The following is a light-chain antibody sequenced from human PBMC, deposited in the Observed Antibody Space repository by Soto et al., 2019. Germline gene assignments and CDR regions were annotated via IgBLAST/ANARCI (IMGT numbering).Light chain of an antibody. J-gene: IGLJ2*01. Sequence: QSALTQPPSASGSPGQSVTISCTGTSSDVGGYNYVSWYQHHPGKAPKLMICEVSKRPSGVPDRFSGSKSGNTASLTVSGLQAEDEADYYCSSYAGSNNLGVFGGGTKLTVL. CDR2: EVS. V-gene: IGLV2-8*01. CDR1: SSDVGGYNY. CDR3: SSYAGSNNLGV.